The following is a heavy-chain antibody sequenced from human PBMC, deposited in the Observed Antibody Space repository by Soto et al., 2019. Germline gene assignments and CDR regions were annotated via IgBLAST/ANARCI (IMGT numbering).Heavy chain of an antibody. V-gene: IGHV3-53*01. Sequence: DVQLVESGGGLIQPGESLRLSCAAFGLTISGKKYVAWVRQAPGKGLEWVSALYDVDGSFYADSVTGRFTTSRDSSKTTLYLQMNDLRPDDTAVYYCATWHEREHAFDVWGQGTTVTISS. D-gene: IGHD1-1*01. CDR1: GLTISGKKY. CDR2: LYDVDGS. J-gene: IGHJ3*01. CDR3: ATWHEREHAFDV.